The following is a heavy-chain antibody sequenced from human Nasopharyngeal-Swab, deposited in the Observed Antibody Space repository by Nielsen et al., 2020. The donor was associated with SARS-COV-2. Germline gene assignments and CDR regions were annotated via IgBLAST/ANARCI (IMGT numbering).Heavy chain of an antibody. Sequence: GESLKISCAASGFTFSSYGMHWVRQAPGKGLEWVAVIWYDGSNKYYADSVKGRFIISRDNSKNTLYLQMNSLRAEDTAVYYCARALIAVAGVGYFDYWGQGTLVTVSS. J-gene: IGHJ4*02. D-gene: IGHD6-19*01. CDR3: ARALIAVAGVGYFDY. V-gene: IGHV3-33*01. CDR1: GFTFSSYG. CDR2: IWYDGSNK.